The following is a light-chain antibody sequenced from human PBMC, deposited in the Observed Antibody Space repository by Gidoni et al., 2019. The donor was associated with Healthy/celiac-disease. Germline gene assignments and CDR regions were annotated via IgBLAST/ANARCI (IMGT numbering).Light chain of an antibody. V-gene: IGKV1-5*03. Sequence: DIQLTQSPSTLSASVGDRVTITCRASQSISNWLAWYQQKPGKAPKLLIYKASSLESGVPSRLSGSGSGTEFTLTISSLKPDDFATYYCQQYNSYPYTFGQGTKLEIK. CDR1: QSISNW. J-gene: IGKJ2*01. CDR3: QQYNSYPYT. CDR2: KAS.